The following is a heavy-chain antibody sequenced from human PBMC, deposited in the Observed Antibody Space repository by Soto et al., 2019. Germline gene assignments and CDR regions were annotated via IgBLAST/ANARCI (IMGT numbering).Heavy chain of an antibody. CDR3: GHTVADFP. D-gene: IGHD6-19*01. V-gene: IGHV3-15*01. CDR2: IKSKTDGGTT. Sequence: GESLKISCAASGFTFSNAWMSWVRQAPGKGLEWVGRIKSKTDGGTTDYAAPMKGRFTISRDDSKNTLYLQMNSLKTEDTAVYYCGHTVADFPWGQGTLVTVSS. J-gene: IGHJ5*02. CDR1: GFTFSNAW.